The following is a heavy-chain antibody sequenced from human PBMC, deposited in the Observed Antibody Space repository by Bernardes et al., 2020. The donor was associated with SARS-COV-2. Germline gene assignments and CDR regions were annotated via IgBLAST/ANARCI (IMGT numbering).Heavy chain of an antibody. CDR3: ARLFGDADLFENNYHYYDGLDV. Sequence: GGSLRLSCAVSGFNVFTYWMSWARQAPGKGLEWVANIQEDRVDKNYVDSVKGRFTISRDYAKNSLYLQTNSLRAEDTAVYSCARLFGDADLFENNYHYYDGLDVWGQGTTVTVSS. CDR2: IQEDRVDK. CDR1: GFNVFTYW. J-gene: IGHJ6*02. D-gene: IGHD4-17*01. V-gene: IGHV3-7*01.